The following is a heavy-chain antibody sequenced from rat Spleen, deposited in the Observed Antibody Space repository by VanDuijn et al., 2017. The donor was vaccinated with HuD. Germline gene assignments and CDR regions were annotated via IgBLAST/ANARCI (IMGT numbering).Heavy chain of an antibody. J-gene: IGHJ2*01. CDR3: ARESNPYYFDY. V-gene: IGHV5-31*01. D-gene: IGHD3-4*01. CDR1: GFTFNNYW. Sequence: EVQLMESGRGLVQPGRSLKLSCVVSGFTFNNYWMTWIRQAPGKGLEWIASITNTGRNTHYPDSVKGRFTISRDNAQNTLYLQMSKQGSEDTAIYYCARESNPYYFDYWGQGVMVTVSS. CDR2: ITNTGRNT.